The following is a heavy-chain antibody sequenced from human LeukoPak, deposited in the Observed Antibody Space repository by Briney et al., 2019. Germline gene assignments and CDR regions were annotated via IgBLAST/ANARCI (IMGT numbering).Heavy chain of an antibody. D-gene: IGHD1-14*01. Sequence: SVKVSCKASGGTFSSYAISWVRQAPGQGLEWMGGIIPIFGTANYAQKFQGRVTITADESTSTAYMELSSLRSEDTAVYYCARDLVDYRMGNYYYYMDVWGQGTTVTVSS. V-gene: IGHV1-69*13. CDR2: IIPIFGTA. J-gene: IGHJ6*03. CDR1: GGTFSSYA. CDR3: ARDLVDYRMGNYYYYMDV.